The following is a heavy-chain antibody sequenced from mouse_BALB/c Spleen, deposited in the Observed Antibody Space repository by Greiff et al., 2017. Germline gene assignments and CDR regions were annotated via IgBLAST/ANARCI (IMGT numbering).Heavy chain of an antibody. J-gene: IGHJ3*01. Sequence: EVQLQESGGGLVQPGGSLKLSCAASGFTFSSYGMSWVRQTPDKRLELVATINSNGGSTYYPDSVKGRFTISRDNAKNTLYLQMSSLKSEDTAMYYCARWAYWGQGTLVTVSA. CDR1: GFTFSSYG. V-gene: IGHV5-6-3*01. CDR3: ARWAY. CDR2: INSNGGST.